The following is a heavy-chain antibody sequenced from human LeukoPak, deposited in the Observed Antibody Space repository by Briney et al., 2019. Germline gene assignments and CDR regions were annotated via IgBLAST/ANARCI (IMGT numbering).Heavy chain of an antibody. D-gene: IGHD1-26*01. Sequence: ASVKVSCKASGYTFTSYYMHWVRQAPGQGLEWMGIIKPSGGSTSYAQKFQGRVTMTRDMSTSTVYMELSSLRSEDTAVYYCALIVGATPVDYWGQGTLVTVSS. V-gene: IGHV1-46*01. CDR1: GYTFTSYY. CDR3: ALIVGATPVDY. J-gene: IGHJ4*02. CDR2: IKPSGGST.